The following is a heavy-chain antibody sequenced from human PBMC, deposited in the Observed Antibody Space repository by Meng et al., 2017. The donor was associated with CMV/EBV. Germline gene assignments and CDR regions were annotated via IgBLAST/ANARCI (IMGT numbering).Heavy chain of an antibody. Sequence: GGSLRLSCAASGFTFSSYWMSWVRQAPGKGLEWVANIKQDGSEKYYVDSVKGRFTISRDNAKNSLYLQMNSLRAEDTAVYYCARDKGEITIFGVVIIFRQGGAFDTWGQGTMVTVSS. CDR1: GFTFSSYW. CDR2: IKQDGSEK. D-gene: IGHD3-3*01. CDR3: ARDKGEITIFGVVIIFRQGGAFDT. J-gene: IGHJ3*02. V-gene: IGHV3-7*01.